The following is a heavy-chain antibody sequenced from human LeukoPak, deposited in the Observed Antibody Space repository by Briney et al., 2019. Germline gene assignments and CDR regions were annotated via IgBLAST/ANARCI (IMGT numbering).Heavy chain of an antibody. Sequence: GGSLRLSCAASGFTFSSYEMNWVRQAPGKGLEWVSYISSSGSTIYYADSVKGRFTISRDSAKNTLYLQMNSLRAEDTAVYYCARVDVGLEWLPRRIYYYYMDVWGKGTTVTVSS. J-gene: IGHJ6*03. V-gene: IGHV3-48*03. D-gene: IGHD3-3*01. CDR3: ARVDVGLEWLPRRIYYYYMDV. CDR1: GFTFSSYE. CDR2: ISSSGSTI.